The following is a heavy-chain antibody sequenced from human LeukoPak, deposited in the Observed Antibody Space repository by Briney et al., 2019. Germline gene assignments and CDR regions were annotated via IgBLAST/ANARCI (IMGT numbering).Heavy chain of an antibody. Sequence: PGGSLRLSCAASGFTFSTYGMSWVRQAPGEGLEWVSTISISGGGTYYADSVEGRFTISRDNSKNTVYLDMNGVRAEDTAVYYCAQVFSSRNFPFDYWGQGTQVTVSS. V-gene: IGHV3-23*01. CDR3: AQVFSSRNFPFDY. CDR2: ISISGGGT. D-gene: IGHD3-10*01. J-gene: IGHJ4*02. CDR1: GFTFSTYG.